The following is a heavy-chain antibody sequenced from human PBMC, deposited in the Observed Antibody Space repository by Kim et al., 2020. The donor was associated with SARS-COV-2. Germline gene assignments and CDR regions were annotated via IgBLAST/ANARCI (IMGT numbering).Heavy chain of an antibody. CDR2: IVGSGSTT. CDR3: AKDFPGPWNYGL. CDR1: GFTFSSYA. D-gene: IGHD1-7*01. Sequence: GGSLRLSCAASGFTFSSYAMSWVRQAPGKGLEWVSAIVGSGSTTYYADSVKGRFTISRDNSKNTLLLQMNSLRAEDTAVYYCAKDFPGPWNYGLWGQGTLVTVSS. V-gene: IGHV3-23*01. J-gene: IGHJ4*02.